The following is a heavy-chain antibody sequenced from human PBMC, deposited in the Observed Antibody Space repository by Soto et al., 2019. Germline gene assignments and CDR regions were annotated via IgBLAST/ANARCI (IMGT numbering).Heavy chain of an antibody. V-gene: IGHV3-11*06. Sequence: SSDTWYADSVKGRFIISRDNAQNSLFLQMNTLRPEDTAMYYCARVAYWGPGTQVTVSS. CDR3: ARVAY. CDR2: SSDT. J-gene: IGHJ4*02.